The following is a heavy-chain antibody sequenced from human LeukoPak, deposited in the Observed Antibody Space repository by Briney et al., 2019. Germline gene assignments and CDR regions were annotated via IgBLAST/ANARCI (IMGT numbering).Heavy chain of an antibody. CDR3: AIVTSYGLIDF. CDR1: GGSISSNAYY. V-gene: IGHV4-39*02. D-gene: IGHD3-10*01. Sequence: SETLSLTCIVPGGSISSNAYYWGWIRQPPGKGLEYIGSIYYSGSTYYNPSLKSRVTISVDTSKNQLSLKLSSVTAADTAVYYCAIVTSYGLIDFWGQGTLVTVSS. J-gene: IGHJ4*02. CDR2: IYYSGST.